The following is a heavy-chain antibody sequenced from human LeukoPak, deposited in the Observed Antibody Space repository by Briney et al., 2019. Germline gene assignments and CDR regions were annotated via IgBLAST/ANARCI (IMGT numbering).Heavy chain of an antibody. CDR3: ARDAGGYFDY. CDR1: GGTFSSYA. Sequence: GASVKVSCKASGGTFSSYAISWVRQAPGQGLEWMGGIIPIFGTANYAQKFQGRVTITTDESTSTAYMGLSSLRSEDTAVYYCARDAGGYFDYWGQGTLVTVSS. CDR2: IIPIFGTA. J-gene: IGHJ4*02. V-gene: IGHV1-69*05.